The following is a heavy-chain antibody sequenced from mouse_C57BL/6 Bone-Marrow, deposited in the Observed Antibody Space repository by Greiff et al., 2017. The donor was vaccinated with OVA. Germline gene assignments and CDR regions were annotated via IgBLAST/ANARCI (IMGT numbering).Heavy chain of an antibody. CDR3: TRDSSVYAMDY. J-gene: IGHJ4*01. D-gene: IGHD2-12*01. CDR1: GFTFSSYA. Sequence: EVKVVESGEGLVKPGGSLKLSCAASGFTFSSYAMSWVRQTPEKRLEWVAYISSGGDYIYYADTVKGRFTISRDNARNTLYLQMSSLKSEDTAMYYCTRDSSVYAMDYWGQGTSVTVSS. CDR2: ISSGGDYI. V-gene: IGHV5-9-1*02.